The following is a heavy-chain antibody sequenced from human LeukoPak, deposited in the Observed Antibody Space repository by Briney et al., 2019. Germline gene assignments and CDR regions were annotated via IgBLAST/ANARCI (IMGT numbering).Heavy chain of an antibody. CDR1: GFTFSSYA. J-gene: IGHJ4*02. CDR2: ISYDGSNK. D-gene: IGHD3-10*01. Sequence: GGSLRLSCAASGFTFSSYAMHWVRQAPGKGLEWVAVISYDGSNKYYADSVEGRFTISRDNSKNTLYLQMNSLRAEDTAVYYCARDTYYYGSGSYSDYWGQGTLVTVSS. CDR3: ARDTYYYGSGSYSDY. V-gene: IGHV3-30-3*01.